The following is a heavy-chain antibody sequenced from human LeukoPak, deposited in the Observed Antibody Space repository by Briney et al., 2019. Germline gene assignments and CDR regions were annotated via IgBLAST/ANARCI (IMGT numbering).Heavy chain of an antibody. CDR3: ARANHYKFDY. CDR1: GFTFSDYW. Sequence: GGSLRLSCAASGFTFSDYWMSWVRQAPGKGLEWVANLKQDGSEKYYVDSVKGRFTISRDNAKNSLYLQMSTLRAEDTAVYYCARANHYKFDYWGQGTLVTVSS. J-gene: IGHJ4*02. V-gene: IGHV3-7*04. D-gene: IGHD3-10*01. CDR2: LKQDGSEK.